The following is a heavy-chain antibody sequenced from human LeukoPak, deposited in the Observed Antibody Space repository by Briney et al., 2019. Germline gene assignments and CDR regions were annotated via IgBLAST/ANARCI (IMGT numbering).Heavy chain of an antibody. CDR1: GFTFNTVW. Sequence: AGGSLSLSCAASGFTFNTVWMTWVRQAPGKGLEWVANIKGDGSEKSYADSVRGRFTISRDNAQNSLFLQMNMLRVEDTAIYYCARLGYASAWSYWYFDLWGRGTLVTVSS. CDR2: IKGDGSEK. CDR3: ARLGYASAWSYWYFDL. D-gene: IGHD6-19*01. V-gene: IGHV3-7*01. J-gene: IGHJ2*01.